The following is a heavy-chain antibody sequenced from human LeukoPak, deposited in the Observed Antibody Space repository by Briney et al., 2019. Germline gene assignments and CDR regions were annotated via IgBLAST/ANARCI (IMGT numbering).Heavy chain of an antibody. CDR3: ARQQEVDDWGGSCFFDY. CDR2: IDYSGST. V-gene: IGHV4-59*08. Sequence: SETLSLSCTVSGGSISTYHWSWIRQPPGKGLQGIGYIDYSGSTKYNPSLKSRVTISVDTSKSQFSLTLSSVTAADTAVYYCARQQEVDDWGGSCFFDYWGRGTLVTVSS. D-gene: IGHD3-9*01. CDR1: GGSISTYH. J-gene: IGHJ4*02.